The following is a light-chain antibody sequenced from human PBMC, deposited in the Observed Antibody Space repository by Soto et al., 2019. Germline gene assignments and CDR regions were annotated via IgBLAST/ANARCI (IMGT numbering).Light chain of an antibody. Sequence: DIQLTQSPSFLSASVGDRVTITCRASQGTSNDLTWYQQKSGKAPKLLIYAASTLQSGVPSRLSGSGSGTEFTLTINGLQPEDFATYYCQQLNSYPYTFRQGTKLEIK. CDR2: AAS. CDR1: QGTSND. V-gene: IGKV1-9*01. J-gene: IGKJ2*01. CDR3: QQLNSYPYT.